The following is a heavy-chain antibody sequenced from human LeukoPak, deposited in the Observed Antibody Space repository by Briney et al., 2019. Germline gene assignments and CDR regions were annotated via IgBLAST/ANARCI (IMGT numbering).Heavy chain of an antibody. CDR2: IYYSGST. CDR3: ARARITLVRGVTKSSSFDY. D-gene: IGHD3-10*01. CDR1: GGSISSYY. J-gene: IGHJ4*02. Sequence: PSETLSLTCTVSGGSISSYYWSWIRQPPGKGLEWIGYIYYSGSTNYNPSLKSRVTISVDTSKNQFSLKLSSVTAADTAVYYCARARITLVRGVTKSSSFDYWGQGTLVTVSS. V-gene: IGHV4-59*12.